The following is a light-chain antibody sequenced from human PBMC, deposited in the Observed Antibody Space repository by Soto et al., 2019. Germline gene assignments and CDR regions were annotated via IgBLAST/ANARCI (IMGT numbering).Light chain of an antibody. CDR1: QSISSY. V-gene: IGKV1-39*01. J-gene: IGKJ3*01. CDR2: AAS. Sequence: DIQMTQSPSSLSASVGDRVTITCRASQSISSYLNWYQQKPGKAPKLVIYAASSLQGGGPSRFSGGGSGTNFTLTISSLQPEDFATYYCQQSSGIVTFGPGTKVDIK. CDR3: QQSSGIVT.